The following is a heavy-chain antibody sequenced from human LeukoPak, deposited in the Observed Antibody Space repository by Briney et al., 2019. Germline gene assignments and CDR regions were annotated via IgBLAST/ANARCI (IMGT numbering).Heavy chain of an antibody. Sequence: GGSLRLSCAASGFTFSRNAMIWVRQAPGKGLEWVSAISGSGSDTYYADSVKGRFTISRDNSKNTVYLRMNSLRAEDTAIYYCAKGPWGSRGYFDYWGQGTLVTVPS. J-gene: IGHJ4*02. CDR3: AKGPWGSRGYFDY. D-gene: IGHD7-27*01. CDR2: ISGSGSDT. CDR1: GFTFSRNA. V-gene: IGHV3-23*01.